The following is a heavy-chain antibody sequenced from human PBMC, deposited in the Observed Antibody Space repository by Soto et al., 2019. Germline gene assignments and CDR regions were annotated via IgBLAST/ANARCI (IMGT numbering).Heavy chain of an antibody. CDR1: GFTFSSYA. V-gene: IGHV3-64*01. J-gene: IGHJ3*02. CDR2: ISSNGGST. CDR3: ARDRAVAGGDDAFDI. D-gene: IGHD6-19*01. Sequence: EVQLVESGGGLVQPGGSLRLSCAASGFTFSSYAMHWVRQAPGKGLEYVSAISSNGGSTYYANSVKGRFTISRDNSKNTLYLQMGSLRAEDMAVYYCARDRAVAGGDDAFDIWGQGTMVTVSS.